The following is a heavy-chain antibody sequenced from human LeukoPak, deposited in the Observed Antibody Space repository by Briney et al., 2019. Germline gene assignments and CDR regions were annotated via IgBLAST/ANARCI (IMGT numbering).Heavy chain of an antibody. CDR3: ARDLTIVGGVSDPRIRGH. Sequence: ASVKVSCKASGYTFTGYYMHWVRQAPGQGLEWMGWINCNSAGTKYPQKFQGRVSMTRDTSISTAYLELSRLSSDDTAVYYCARDLTIVGGVSDPRIRGHWGQGTLVTVSS. CDR1: GYTFTGYY. V-gene: IGHV1-2*02. D-gene: IGHD3-3*01. J-gene: IGHJ4*02. CDR2: INCNSAGT.